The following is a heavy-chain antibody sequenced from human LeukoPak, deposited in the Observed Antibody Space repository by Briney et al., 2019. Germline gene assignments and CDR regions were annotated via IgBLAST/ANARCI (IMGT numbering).Heavy chain of an antibody. CDR2: IYYSGST. D-gene: IGHD5-18*01. CDR1: GGSISSYY. J-gene: IGHJ4*02. Sequence: SETLSLTCTVSGGSISSYYWSWIRQPPGKGLEWIGYIYYSGSTNYNPSLKSRVTISVDTSKNQFSLKLSSVTAADTAVYYCARVIASYGVYYFDYWGQGTLVTVSS. V-gene: IGHV4-59*01. CDR3: ARVIASYGVYYFDY.